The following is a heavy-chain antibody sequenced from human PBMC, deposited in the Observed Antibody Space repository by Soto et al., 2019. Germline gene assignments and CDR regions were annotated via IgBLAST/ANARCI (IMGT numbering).Heavy chain of an antibody. CDR3: ARGLSDFWSGPSFDY. CDR2: ISSSSSTI. Sequence: HPVGSLRLSCAASGFTFSSYSMNWVRQAPGKGLEWVSYISSSSSTIYYADSVKGRFTISRDNAKNSLYLQMNSLRAEDTAVYYCARGLSDFWSGPSFDYWGQGTLVTVSS. V-gene: IGHV3-48*01. CDR1: GFTFSSYS. D-gene: IGHD3-3*01. J-gene: IGHJ4*02.